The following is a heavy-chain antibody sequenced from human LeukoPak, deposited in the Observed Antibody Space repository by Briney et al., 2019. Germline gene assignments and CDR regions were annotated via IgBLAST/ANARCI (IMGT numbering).Heavy chain of an antibody. J-gene: IGHJ4*02. CDR3: ARAGGYAPHFDY. D-gene: IGHD5-12*01. V-gene: IGHV3-48*04. CDR1: GFTFSSYS. Sequence: QAGGSLRLSCAASGFTFSSYSMNWVRQAPGKGLEWVSYISSSGSTIYYADSVKGRFTISRDNAKNSLYLQMNSLRAEDTAVYYCARAGGYAPHFDYWGQGTLVTVSS. CDR2: ISSSGSTI.